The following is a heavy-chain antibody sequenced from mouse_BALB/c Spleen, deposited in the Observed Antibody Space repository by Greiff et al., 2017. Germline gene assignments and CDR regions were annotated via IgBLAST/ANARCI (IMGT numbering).Heavy chain of an antibody. D-gene: IGHD2-3*01. J-gene: IGHJ3*01. V-gene: IGHV1S81*02. CDR1: GYTFTSYY. Sequence: VQLQQSGAELVKPGASVKLSCKASGYTFTSYYMYWVKQRPGQGLEWIGEINPSNGGTNFNEKFKSKATLTVDKSSSTAYMQLSSLTSEDSAVYYCTRIYVGYYAWFAYWGQGTLVTVSA. CDR2: INPSNGGT. CDR3: TRIYVGYYAWFAY.